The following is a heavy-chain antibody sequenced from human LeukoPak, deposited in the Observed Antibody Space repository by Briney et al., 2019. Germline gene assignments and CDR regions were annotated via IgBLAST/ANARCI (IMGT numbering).Heavy chain of an antibody. D-gene: IGHD3-22*01. CDR1: GGSISSYY. V-gene: IGHV4-4*07. CDR2: IYTSGST. J-gene: IGHJ4*02. Sequence: SETLSLTCTVSGGSISSYYWSWIRQPAGKGLEWIGRIYTSGSTTNNPSLKSRVTMSVDPSKNQFSLKLSSVTAADTAVYYCARGDWYYYDSSGYYPYWGQGTLVTVSS. CDR3: ARGDWYYYDSSGYYPY.